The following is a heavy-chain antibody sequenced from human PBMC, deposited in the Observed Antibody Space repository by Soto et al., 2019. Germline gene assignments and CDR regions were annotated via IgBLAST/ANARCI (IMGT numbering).Heavy chain of an antibody. CDR2: IIPILGIA. CDR1: GGTFSSYT. Sequence: QVQLVQSGAEVKKPGSSVKVSCKASGGTFSSYTISWVRQAPGQGLEGMGRIIPILGIANYAQKFQGRVTSTADKSTSKAYMELSSLRSEDTAVYYCARASSGYDHEKGWFDPWCQGTLVTVSS. J-gene: IGHJ5*02. D-gene: IGHD5-12*01. CDR3: ARASSGYDHEKGWFDP. V-gene: IGHV1-69*02.